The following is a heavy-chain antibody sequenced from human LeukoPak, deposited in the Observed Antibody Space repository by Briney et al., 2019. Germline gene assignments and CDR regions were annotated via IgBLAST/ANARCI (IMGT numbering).Heavy chain of an antibody. Sequence: PSETLSLTCAVYGGSFSNYYWSWIRQPPGKGLEWIGEINDSGRTNYNPSLMSRVTVSVDTSKNQFSLRLTSVTATDTAVYYCARRWNYGRNYCIDVWGKGATVSVSS. CDR1: GGSFSNYY. V-gene: IGHV4-34*01. D-gene: IGHD1-7*01. CDR3: ARRWNYGRNYCIDV. CDR2: INDSGRT. J-gene: IGHJ6*04.